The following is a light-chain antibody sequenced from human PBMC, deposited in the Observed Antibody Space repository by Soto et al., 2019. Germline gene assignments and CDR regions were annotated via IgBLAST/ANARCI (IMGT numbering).Light chain of an antibody. CDR2: AAS. Sequence: DIQMTQSPSSLSASVGDRVTITCRASQSISSYLNWYQQKPGKAPKLLIYAASSLQSGVPSRFSGSGSGADFTLTISRLQPEDFATYYCQQSYIDPLRFGQGTRLEIK. J-gene: IGKJ5*01. V-gene: IGKV1-39*01. CDR3: QQSYIDPLR. CDR1: QSISSY.